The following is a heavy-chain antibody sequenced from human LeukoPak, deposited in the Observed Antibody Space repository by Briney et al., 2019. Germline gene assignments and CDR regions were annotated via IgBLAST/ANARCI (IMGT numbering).Heavy chain of an antibody. CDR1: GGSISSSNW. CDR3: ARDSGNYYDSSGYYYGMDV. J-gene: IGHJ6*02. D-gene: IGHD3-22*01. CDR2: IYHSGST. V-gene: IGHV4-4*02. Sequence: SETLSLTCAVSGGSISSSNWWSWVRPPPGKGLEWIGEIYHSGSTNYNPSLKSRVTISVDKSKNQFSLKLSSVTAADTAVYYCARDSGNYYDSSGYYYGMDVWGQGTTVTVSS.